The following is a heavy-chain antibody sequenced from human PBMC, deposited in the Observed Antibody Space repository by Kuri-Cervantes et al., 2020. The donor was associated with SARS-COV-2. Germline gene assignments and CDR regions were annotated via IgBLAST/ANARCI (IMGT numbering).Heavy chain of an antibody. D-gene: IGHD3-3*02. J-gene: IGHJ3*02. V-gene: IGHV4-34*01. CDR3: ARGRFGIFGVAGAFDI. Sequence: GSLRLSCAVYGGSFSGYYWSWIRQPPGKGLEWIGEINHSGSTNYNPSLKSRVTISVDTSKNQFSVNLTSVTAADTAVYYCARGRFGIFGVAGAFDIWGQGTMVTVSS. CDR2: INHSGST. CDR1: GGSFSGYY.